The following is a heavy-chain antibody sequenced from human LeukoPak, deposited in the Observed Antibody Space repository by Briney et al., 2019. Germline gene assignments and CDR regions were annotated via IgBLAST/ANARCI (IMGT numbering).Heavy chain of an antibody. J-gene: IGHJ4*02. CDR3: AIVSETPTYYYTSGYYYLGY. Sequence: GSVRVSCKASGYTYTSYDINWVRQAPGQGLEWMGWMNPSSGNTVHAQSSQGRVTMTRDTSISTAYMELSSLRSEDTAVYYCAIVSETPTYYYTSGYYYLGYWGQGTLVSVPS. D-gene: IGHD3-22*01. CDR1: GYTYTSYD. V-gene: IGHV1-8*01. CDR2: MNPSSGNT.